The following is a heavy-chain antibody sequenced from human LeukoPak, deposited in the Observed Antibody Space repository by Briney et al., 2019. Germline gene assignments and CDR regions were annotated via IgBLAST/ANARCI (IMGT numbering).Heavy chain of an antibody. CDR1: GFSFSTHG. J-gene: IGHJ4*02. CDR2: ISSSSTI. V-gene: IGHV3-48*01. CDR3: ARDPYYDFWSGPNREDY. Sequence: GGSLRLSCAASGFSFSTHGMGWVRRAPGKGLEWVSYISSSSTIYYADSVKGRFTISRDNAKNSLYLQMNSLRAEDTAVYYCARDPYYDFWSGPNREDYWGQGTLVTVSS. D-gene: IGHD3-3*01.